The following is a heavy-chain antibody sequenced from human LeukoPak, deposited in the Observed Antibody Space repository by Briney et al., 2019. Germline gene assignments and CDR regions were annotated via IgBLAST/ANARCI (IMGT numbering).Heavy chain of an antibody. D-gene: IGHD7-27*01. CDR2: INNDGSTT. CDR1: GFTFSSYS. Sequence: GGSLRLSCAASGFTFSSYSMNWVRQAPGKGLVWVSRINNDGSTTAYADSVKGRFTISRDNAKNTLYLQMNSLRAEDTAVYYCARDLNWGASDYWGQGTLVTVSS. V-gene: IGHV3-74*01. CDR3: ARDLNWGASDY. J-gene: IGHJ4*02.